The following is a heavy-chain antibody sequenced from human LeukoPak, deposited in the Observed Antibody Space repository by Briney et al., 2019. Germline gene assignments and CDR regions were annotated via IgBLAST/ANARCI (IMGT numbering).Heavy chain of an antibody. V-gene: IGHV3-15*04. D-gene: IGHD4-17*01. CDR3: TVRGETTVTTVDY. CDR1: GFTFSNAW. Sequence: GGSLRLSCAASGFTFSNAWMSWVRQAPGKGLEWVGRIESKTDGGTTDYAAPVKGRFTISRDDSKNTLYLQMNSLKTEDTAVYYCTVRGETTVTTVDYWGQGTLVTVSS. J-gene: IGHJ4*02. CDR2: IESKTDGGTT.